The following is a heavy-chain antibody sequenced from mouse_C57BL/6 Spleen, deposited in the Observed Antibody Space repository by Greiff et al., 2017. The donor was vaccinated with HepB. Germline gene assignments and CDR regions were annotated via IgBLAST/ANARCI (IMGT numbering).Heavy chain of an antibody. CDR3: ARPLYYYGSSPWFAY. CDR1: GFTFSDYG. D-gene: IGHD1-1*01. J-gene: IGHJ3*01. V-gene: IGHV5-17*01. Sequence: EVHLVESGGGLVKPGGSLKLSCAASGFTFSDYGMHWVRQAPEKGLEWVAYISSGSSTIYYADTVKGRFTISRDNAKNTLFLQMTSLRSEDTAMYYCARPLYYYGSSPWFAYWGQGTLVTVSA. CDR2: ISSGSSTI.